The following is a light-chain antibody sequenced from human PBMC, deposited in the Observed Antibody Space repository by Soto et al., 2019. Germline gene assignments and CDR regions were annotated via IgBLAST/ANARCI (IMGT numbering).Light chain of an antibody. J-gene: IGLJ2*01. CDR3: SSYTSTSTVV. Sequence: QSALTQPASVSGSPGQSITISCTGTSGDVSAYNYVSWYQQHPGKAPKLMIYEVNNRPSGVSNRFSGSKSANTASLTTSGLQAEDEADYYCSSYTSTSTVVLGGGTKLTVL. CDR2: EVN. CDR1: SGDVSAYNY. V-gene: IGLV2-14*01.